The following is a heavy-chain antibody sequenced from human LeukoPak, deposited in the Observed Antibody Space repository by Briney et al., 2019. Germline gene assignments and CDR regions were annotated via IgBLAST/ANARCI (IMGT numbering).Heavy chain of an antibody. CDR1: GFTFTDYY. V-gene: IGHV3-11*01. Sequence: PGGSLRLSCVASGFTFTDYYISWIRQAPGKGLEWVSYISSTVITTYYADSVKGRFTISRDNAKNSLYLQMNSLRAEDTAVYYCVRSVYNWNDVDYWGQGTLVTVSS. D-gene: IGHD1-20*01. CDR2: ISSTVITT. CDR3: VRSVYNWNDVDY. J-gene: IGHJ4*02.